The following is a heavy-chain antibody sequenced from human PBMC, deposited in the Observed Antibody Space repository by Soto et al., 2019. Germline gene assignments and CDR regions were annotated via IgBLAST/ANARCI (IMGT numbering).Heavy chain of an antibody. CDR3: ARGIATGQLDP. Sequence: ASVKVSCTASGYSFTSYTMNWVRQAPGQRLEWMGWINPDNGNTKSSQKFQDRVIITRDTSASTAYMDLSSLRSEDTAVYYCARGIATGQLDPWGQGTLVTVLL. CDR2: INPDNGNT. J-gene: IGHJ5*02. D-gene: IGHD2-15*01. CDR1: GYSFTSYT. V-gene: IGHV1-3*01.